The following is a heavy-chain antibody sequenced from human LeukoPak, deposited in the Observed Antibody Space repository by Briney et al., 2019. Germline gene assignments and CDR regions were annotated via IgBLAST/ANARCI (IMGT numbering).Heavy chain of an antibody. CDR2: INVEGNYI. J-gene: IGHJ4*02. CDR3: ARDLTGPYDH. V-gene: IGHV3-74*01. Sequence: GGSLRLSCAASGFTVSTYWMHWVCQAPGKGLVWVARINVEGNYIDYAESVKGRFTISRDSAKNTLYLQMNSLRAEDTAVYSCARDLTGPYDHWGQGTLVTVSS. CDR1: GFTVSTYW. D-gene: IGHD3-22*01.